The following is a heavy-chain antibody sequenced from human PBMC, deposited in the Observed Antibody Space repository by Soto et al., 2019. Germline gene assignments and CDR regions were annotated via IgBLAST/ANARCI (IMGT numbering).Heavy chain of an antibody. Sequence: QVQLVQSGAEVKKPGASVKVSCKASGYTFTSYGISWVRQAPGQGLEWMGWISGHNGNTKYAQKLQGRITMTTDTATSTAYMELRSLRSDDTAVYYCARDAAVGLFAYWGQGPLVTVSS. CDR3: ARDAAVGLFAY. J-gene: IGHJ4*02. CDR2: ISGHNGNT. CDR1: GYTFTSYG. V-gene: IGHV1-18*01. D-gene: IGHD1-26*01.